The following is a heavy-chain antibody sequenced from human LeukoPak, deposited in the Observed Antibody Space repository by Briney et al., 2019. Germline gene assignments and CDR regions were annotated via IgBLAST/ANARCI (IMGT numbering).Heavy chain of an antibody. CDR1: GYTFSGYY. J-gene: IGHJ4*02. V-gene: IGHV1-2*02. CDR3: ARDPVGRWSPDLDY. CDR2: INPNSGGT. Sequence: ASVKVSCKASGYTFSGYYLHWVRQAPGQGLEWMGWINPNSGGTNSAQKFQGRVTMTRDTSINTAYMELSRLRSDDTAVYYCARDPVGRWSPDLDYWGQGTLVTVSS. D-gene: IGHD1-26*01.